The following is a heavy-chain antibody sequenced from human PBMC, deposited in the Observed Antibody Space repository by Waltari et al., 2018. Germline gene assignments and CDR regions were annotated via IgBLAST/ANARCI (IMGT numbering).Heavy chain of an antibody. J-gene: IGHJ4*02. V-gene: IGHV4-39*07. CDR3: ARDFTVRYFDWLSQGDLYYFDN. D-gene: IGHD3-9*01. Sequence: QLQESGPGLMKTSETLSLTCTVSGDSISSSHYYWGWIRQTPGKGLEWIGSIYYSGNTYYNPSLKSRATVAVDTSKNQFSLNLISVTAADTAVYFCARDFTVRYFDWLSQGDLYYFDNWGQGTLVTVSS. CDR2: IYYSGNT. CDR1: GDSISSSHYY.